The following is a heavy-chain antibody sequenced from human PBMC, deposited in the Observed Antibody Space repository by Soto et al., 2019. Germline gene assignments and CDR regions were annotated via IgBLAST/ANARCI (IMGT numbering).Heavy chain of an antibody. Sequence: ASVKVSCKASGYTFTGYYMHWVRQAPGQGLEWMGWFNPNSGGTNYAQKFQGWVTMTRDTSISTAYMELSRLRSDDTAVYYCASSLLYCSGGSCYDYGMDVWGQGTTVTVSS. CDR2: FNPNSGGT. J-gene: IGHJ6*02. CDR1: GYTFTGYY. V-gene: IGHV1-2*04. D-gene: IGHD2-15*01. CDR3: ASSLLYCSGGSCYDYGMDV.